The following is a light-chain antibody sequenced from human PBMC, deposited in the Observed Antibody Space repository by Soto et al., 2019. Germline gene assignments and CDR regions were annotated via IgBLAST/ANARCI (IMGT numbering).Light chain of an antibody. Sequence: DIQMTQSPSTLSASVGDRVTIPCRASQSISTWLAWYQQKPGKAPKLLIYDASSLESGVPSRFSGSGSGTEFTLTISRLQPDDFATYYCQHYNSYPWAFGQWTKVDIK. CDR3: QHYNSYPWA. J-gene: IGKJ1*01. CDR1: QSISTW. V-gene: IGKV1-5*01. CDR2: DAS.